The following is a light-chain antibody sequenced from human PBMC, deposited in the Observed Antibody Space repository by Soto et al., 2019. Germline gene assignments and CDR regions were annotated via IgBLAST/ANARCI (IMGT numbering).Light chain of an antibody. CDR1: QSLDDW. CDR2: KAS. Sequence: DIQMTQAPSTLSASVGDRVTITCRASQSLDDWLAWYQQKPGKAPQVLIYKASTLKSGVPSRFSGSGSGTEFTLTISSLQPDDFATYYCQQYNRYPYIFGQGTKLEIK. J-gene: IGKJ2*01. V-gene: IGKV1-5*03. CDR3: QQYNRYPYI.